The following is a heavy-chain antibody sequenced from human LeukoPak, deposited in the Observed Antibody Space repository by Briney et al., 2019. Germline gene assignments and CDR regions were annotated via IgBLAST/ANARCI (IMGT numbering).Heavy chain of an antibody. CDR2: FDPEDGET. J-gene: IGHJ5*02. D-gene: IGHD3-3*01. CDR1: GYTLTELS. Sequence: ASVRVSCTVSGYTLTELSMHWVRQAPGKGLEWMGGFDPEDGETIYAQKFQGRVTMTEDTSTDTAYMELSSLRSEDTAVYYCATVLRNTRWFDPWGQGTLVTVSS. CDR3: ATVLRNTRWFDP. V-gene: IGHV1-24*01.